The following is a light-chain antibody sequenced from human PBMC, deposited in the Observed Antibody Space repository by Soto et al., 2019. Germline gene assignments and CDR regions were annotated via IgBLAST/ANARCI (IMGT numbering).Light chain of an antibody. CDR2: GAS. CDR1: QNINNW. V-gene: IGKV1-5*01. CDR3: QRYYGY. J-gene: IGKJ2*01. Sequence: DTQMTQSPSTLSASVGDTVTITCRARQNINNWLAWYQQKPEKVPKLLIYGASTLEDGVPSRFSGSRSGTEFTLTINSLQPDDLATYYCQRYYGYFCQGTKLEIK.